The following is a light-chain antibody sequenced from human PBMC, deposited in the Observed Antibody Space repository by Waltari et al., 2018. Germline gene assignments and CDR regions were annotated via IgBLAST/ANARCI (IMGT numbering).Light chain of an antibody. CDR1: HDIRGF. CDR2: GTS. Sequence: DIYMAQSPSSLSASVGDRVTISCRASHDIRGFLAWYQHKPGQAPKRLLYGTSRLESGVPPRFSGSDSGTTFTLTISLLQPEDSATYYCQQYYSTPQTFGQGTKVEI. J-gene: IGKJ1*01. V-gene: IGKV1-NL1*01. CDR3: QQYYSTPQT.